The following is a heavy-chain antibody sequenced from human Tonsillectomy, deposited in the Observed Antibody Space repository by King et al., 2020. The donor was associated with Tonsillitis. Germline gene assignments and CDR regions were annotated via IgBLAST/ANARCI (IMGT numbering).Heavy chain of an antibody. Sequence: LQLQESGPGLVKPSETLSLTCTVSGGSISSSSYYWGWIRQPPGKGLEWIGSIYYSGSTYYNPSLKSRVTIAVDTSKNQFSLKLSSVTAADTAVYDCAREGRITIFGVVNPNFDYWGQGTLVTVSS. J-gene: IGHJ4*02. CDR1: GGSISSSSYY. V-gene: IGHV4-39*02. CDR3: AREGRITIFGVVNPNFDY. CDR2: IYYSGST. D-gene: IGHD3-3*01.